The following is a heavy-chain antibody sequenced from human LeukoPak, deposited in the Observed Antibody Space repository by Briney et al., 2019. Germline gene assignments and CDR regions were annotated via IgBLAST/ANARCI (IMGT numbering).Heavy chain of an antibody. CDR1: GGSITTSSYY. CDR3: ARHWTSSSSSGFDY. V-gene: IGHV4-39*01. J-gene: IGHJ4*02. CDR2: IYYTGGT. D-gene: IGHD6-6*01. Sequence: KTSETLSLTCSVSGGSITTSSYYWGWIRQPPEKGLEWIGSIYYTGGTYYSPSLKSRVTISVDTSKNQFSLKLSSVTAADTAVYYCARHWTSSSSSGFDYRGQGTLVTVSS.